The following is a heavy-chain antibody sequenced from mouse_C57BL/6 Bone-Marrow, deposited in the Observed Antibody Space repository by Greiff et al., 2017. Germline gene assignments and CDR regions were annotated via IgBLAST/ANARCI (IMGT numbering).Heavy chain of an antibody. CDR2: IYPGGGYT. CDR1: GYTFTNYW. V-gene: IGHV1-63*01. D-gene: IGHD4-1*01. Sequence: QVQLKESGAELVRPGTSVKMSCKASGYTFTNYWIGWAKQRPGHGLEWIGDIYPGGGYTNYNEKFKGKVTLTADKSSSTAYMQFSSLTSEDSAIYCCASSIGDWDGFAYGGRGTRVTVTA. CDR3: ASSIGDWDGFAY. J-gene: IGHJ3*01.